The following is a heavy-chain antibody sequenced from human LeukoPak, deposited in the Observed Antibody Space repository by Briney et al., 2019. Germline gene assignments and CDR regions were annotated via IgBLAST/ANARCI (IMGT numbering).Heavy chain of an antibody. CDR2: ISSSSSYI. CDR3: ARHRGRIAVATLGYYFDY. J-gene: IGHJ4*02. D-gene: IGHD6-19*01. V-gene: IGHV3-21*01. CDR1: GFTFSSYS. Sequence: GSLRLSCAASGFTFSSYSMNWVRQAPGKGLEWVSSISSSSSYIYYADSVKGRFTISRDNAKNSLYLQMNSLRAEDTAVYYCARHRGRIAVATLGYYFDYWGQGTLVTVSS.